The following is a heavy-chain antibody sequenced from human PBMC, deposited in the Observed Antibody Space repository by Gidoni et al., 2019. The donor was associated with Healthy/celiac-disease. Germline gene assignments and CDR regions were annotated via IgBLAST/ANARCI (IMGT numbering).Heavy chain of an antibody. CDR2: IKSKADVGTT. Sequence: EVQLVESGGGLVKPGGSLRLSCPASGFTFRNAWMSWVRQAPGKGLEWVGRIKSKADVGTTDYAAPVKGRFTISRDDSKNTLYLQMNSLKTEDTAVYYCTTYYDFWSGYSMGSYYGMDVWGQGTTVTVSS. V-gene: IGHV3-15*01. J-gene: IGHJ6*02. CDR1: GFTFRNAW. CDR3: TTYYDFWSGYSMGSYYGMDV. D-gene: IGHD3-3*01.